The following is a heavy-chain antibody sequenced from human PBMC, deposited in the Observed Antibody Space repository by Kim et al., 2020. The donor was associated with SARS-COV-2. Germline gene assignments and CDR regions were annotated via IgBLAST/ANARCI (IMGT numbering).Heavy chain of an antibody. CDR1: GFTFSSYG. CDR2: ISYDGSNK. CDR3: AKDRDNWNDGIFSYYYGMDV. D-gene: IGHD1-1*01. V-gene: IGHV3-30*18. Sequence: GGSLRLSCAASGFTFSSYGMHWVRQAPGKGLEWVAVISYDGSNKYYADSVKGRFTISRDNSKNTLYLQMNSLRAEDTAVYYCAKDRDNWNDGIFSYYYGMDVWGQGTTVTVSS. J-gene: IGHJ6*02.